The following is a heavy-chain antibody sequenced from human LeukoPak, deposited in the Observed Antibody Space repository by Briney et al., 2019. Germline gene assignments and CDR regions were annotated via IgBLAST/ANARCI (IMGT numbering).Heavy chain of an antibody. J-gene: IGHJ4*02. CDR1: GGSISSGSYY. D-gene: IGHD2-21*01. V-gene: IGHV4-61*02. CDR3: ARDAGIPYCGGDCYPDY. CDR2: IYNSGST. Sequence: PSQTLSLTCTVSGGSISSGSYYWSWLRQPAWKGPEWIGRIYNSGSTNYIASLKSRITISLDTSKNQFSLKLSSVTAADTAVYYCARDAGIPYCGGDCYPDYWGQGTLVTVSS.